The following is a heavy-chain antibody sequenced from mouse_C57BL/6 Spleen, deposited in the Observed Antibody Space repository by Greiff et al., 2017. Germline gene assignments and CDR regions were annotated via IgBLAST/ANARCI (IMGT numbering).Heavy chain of an antibody. D-gene: IGHD2-4*01. J-gene: IGHJ4*01. CDR2: ISSGGDYI. CDR3: TIMITTTGYYAMDY. Sequence: EVKLVESGEGLVKPGGSLKLSCAASGFTFSSYAMSWVRQTPEKRLEWVAYISSGGDYIYYADTVKGRFTISRDNARNTLYLQMSSLKSEDTAMYYCTIMITTTGYYAMDYWGQGTSVTVSS. CDR1: GFTFSSYA. V-gene: IGHV5-9-1*02.